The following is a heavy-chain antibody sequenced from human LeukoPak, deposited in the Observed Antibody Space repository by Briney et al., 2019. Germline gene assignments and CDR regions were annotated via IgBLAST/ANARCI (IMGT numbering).Heavy chain of an antibody. CDR2: ISGSGGAI. CDR3: AKDGGLGHKCNRGTNWFDS. V-gene: IGHV3-23*01. D-gene: IGHD1-14*01. J-gene: IGHJ5*01. CDR1: GFTFSTYA. Sequence: GGSLRLSCASSGFTFSTYAMTWVRQAPGKGLEWVSGISGSGGAIDYADSVRGRFTTSRDNSKNTLYLQMNSLTAEDTAVYYCAKDGGLGHKCNRGTNWFDSWGQGTLVTVSS.